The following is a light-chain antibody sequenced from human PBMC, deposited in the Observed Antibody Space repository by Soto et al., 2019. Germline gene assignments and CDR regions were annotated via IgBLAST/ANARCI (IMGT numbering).Light chain of an antibody. V-gene: IGKV1-17*01. CDR3: LQHNTYPVT. CDR1: QSITSY. Sequence: ANQSITSYLNWYQQKPGKAPKRLIYAASSLQSGVPSRFSGSGSGTEFTLTISSLQPEDFATYYCLQHNTYPVTFGQGTKVDIK. J-gene: IGKJ1*01. CDR2: AAS.